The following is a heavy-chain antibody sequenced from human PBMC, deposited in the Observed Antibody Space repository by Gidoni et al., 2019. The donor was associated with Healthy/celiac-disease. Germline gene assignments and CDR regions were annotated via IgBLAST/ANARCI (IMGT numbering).Heavy chain of an antibody. D-gene: IGHD4-17*01. CDR3: AKVIFPSYGDYGNDAFDI. CDR2: ISGSGGST. V-gene: IGHV3-23*01. CDR1: GFTFSRDA. Sequence: EVQLLESGGGLVQPGGSLRLSCAASGFTFSRDAMSWVRQAPGKGLEWVSAISGSGGSTYYADSVKGRFTISRDNSKNTLYLQMNSLRAEDTAVYYCAKVIFPSYGDYGNDAFDIWGQGTMVTVSS. J-gene: IGHJ3*02.